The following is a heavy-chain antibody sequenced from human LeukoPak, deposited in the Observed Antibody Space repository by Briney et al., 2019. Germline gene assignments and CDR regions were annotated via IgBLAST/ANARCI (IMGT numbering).Heavy chain of an antibody. V-gene: IGHV3-66*02. CDR1: GFTVSSNY. CDR3: ATGWEYCSSTSCPIDP. CDR2: IYSGGST. Sequence: GGSLRLSCAASGFTVSSNYMSWDRQAPGKGLEGGSVIYSGGSTYYSDSEKGGFTISTDNSKNTLYLQMNSLRAEDTAVYYCATGWEYCSSTSCPIDPWGQGTLVTVSS. D-gene: IGHD2-2*01. J-gene: IGHJ5*02.